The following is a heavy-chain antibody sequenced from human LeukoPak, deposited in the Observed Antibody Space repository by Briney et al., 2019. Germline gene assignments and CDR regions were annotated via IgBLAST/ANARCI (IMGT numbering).Heavy chain of an antibody. J-gene: IGHJ6*03. CDR3: ARSGCSGGSCYSYYYYYMDV. CDR1: GYSSTNYG. Sequence: EASVKVSCKASGYSSTNYGISWVRQAPGQGLEWMGWINPNSGGTNYAQKFQGRVTMTRDTSISTAYMELSRLRSDDTAVYYCARSGCSGGSCYSYYYYYMDVWGKGTTVTVSS. D-gene: IGHD2-15*01. V-gene: IGHV1-2*02. CDR2: INPNSGGT.